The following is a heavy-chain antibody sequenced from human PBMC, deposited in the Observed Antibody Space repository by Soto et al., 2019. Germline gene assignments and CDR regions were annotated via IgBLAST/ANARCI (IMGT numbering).Heavy chain of an antibody. J-gene: IGHJ6*04. CDR2: INPNSGGT. Sequence: VSVKVSCKASGYTFTGYYMHWVRQAPGQGLEWMGWINPNSGGTNYAQKFQGWVTMTRDTSISTAYMELSRLRSDDTAVYYCARGRGFMCFRLGELSLEDYYYGMDVWGKGTTVTVSS. V-gene: IGHV1-2*04. D-gene: IGHD3-16*02. CDR1: GYTFTGYY. CDR3: ARGRGFMCFRLGELSLEDYYYGMDV.